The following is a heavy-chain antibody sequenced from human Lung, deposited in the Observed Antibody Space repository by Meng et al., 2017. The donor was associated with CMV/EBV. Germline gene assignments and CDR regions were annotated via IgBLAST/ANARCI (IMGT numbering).Heavy chain of an antibody. J-gene: IGHJ4*02. D-gene: IGHD1-26*01. CDR3: ARDPSGGSYHFDY. V-gene: IGHV3-7*01. CDR1: GFTFSSYW. CDR2: IKQDGSEK. Sequence: SCAASGFTFSSYWMNWVRQAPGKGLEWVANIKQDGSEKYYVDSVKGRFTISRDNAKNSLYLQMNSLRAEDTAVYYCARDPSGGSYHFDYWGKGTLV.